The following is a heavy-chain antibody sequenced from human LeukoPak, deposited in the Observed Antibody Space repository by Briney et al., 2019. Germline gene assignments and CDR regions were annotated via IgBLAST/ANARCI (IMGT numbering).Heavy chain of an antibody. D-gene: IGHD1-26*01. Sequence: PGGSLRLSCAASGFTFSSYSMNWVRQAPGKGPEWVSSISSSSTYIYYADSVKGRFTISRDNAKNSLYLQMNSLRVDDTAVYYCARDRGSSGGFPLWGQGTLVTVSS. CDR3: ARDRGSSGGFPL. J-gene: IGHJ3*01. CDR2: ISSSSTYI. V-gene: IGHV3-21*01. CDR1: GFTFSSYS.